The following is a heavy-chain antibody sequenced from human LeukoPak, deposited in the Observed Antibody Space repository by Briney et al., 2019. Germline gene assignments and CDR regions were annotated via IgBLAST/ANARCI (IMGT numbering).Heavy chain of an antibody. V-gene: IGHV4-59*01. CDR3: AREDYYYDSSGYYGWFDP. J-gene: IGHJ5*02. Sequence: SETLSLTCTVSGGSISSYYWSWIRQPPGKGLEWIESIYYSGSTNYNPSLKSRVTISVDTSKNQFSLKLSSVTAADTAVYYCAREDYYYDSSGYYGWFDPWGQGTLVTVSS. CDR2: IYYSGST. CDR1: GGSISSYY. D-gene: IGHD3-22*01.